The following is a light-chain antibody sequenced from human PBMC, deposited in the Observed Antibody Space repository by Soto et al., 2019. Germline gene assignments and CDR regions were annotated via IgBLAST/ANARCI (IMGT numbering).Light chain of an antibody. CDR1: ESVSSN. CDR3: QQYDYWPPWT. J-gene: IGKJ1*01. Sequence: EIVMTQSPATLSVSPGERATLSCRASESVSSNLAWYQQKPGQAPRLLRYGASTRATGTPDRFSGSGSGTEFTLTISSLQSEDFAVYYCQQYDYWPPWTFGQGTKVEIK. CDR2: GAS. V-gene: IGKV3-15*01.